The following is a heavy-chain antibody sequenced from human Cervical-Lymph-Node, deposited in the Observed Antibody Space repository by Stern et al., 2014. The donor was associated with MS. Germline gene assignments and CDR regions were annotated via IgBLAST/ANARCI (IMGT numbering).Heavy chain of an antibody. CDR3: ARLAAAGSYDY. CDR1: GGTFSSYA. V-gene: IGHV1-69*01. CDR2: IIPIFGTA. J-gene: IGHJ4*02. D-gene: IGHD6-13*01. Sequence: VQLVESGAEVKKPGSSVKVSCKASGGTFSSYAISWVRQAPGQRLEWMGGIIPIFGTANYAQKFQGRVTITADESTSTAYMELSSLRSEDTAVYYCARLAAAGSYDYWGQGTLVTVSS.